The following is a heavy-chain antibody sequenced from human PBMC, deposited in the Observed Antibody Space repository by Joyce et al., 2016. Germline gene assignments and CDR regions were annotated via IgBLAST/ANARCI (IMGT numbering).Heavy chain of an antibody. Sequence: QVQMEQSGAEVKKPGASVKVSCKASGYTFTDHYIHWVRQAPGQGIELMGWINPDRGGTKYAQKFQGRGNMTRDTSINTVYIEMGRLRSDDTAIYYCARVDVTARYYYYYMDVWGKGTTVTVSS. J-gene: IGHJ6*03. D-gene: IGHD2-21*02. CDR2: INPDRGGT. CDR1: GYTFTDHY. CDR3: ARVDVTARYYYYYMDV. V-gene: IGHV1-2*02.